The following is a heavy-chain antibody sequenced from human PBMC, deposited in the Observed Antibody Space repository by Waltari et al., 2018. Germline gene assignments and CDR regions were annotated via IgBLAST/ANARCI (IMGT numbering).Heavy chain of an antibody. V-gene: IGHV3-11*04. CDR3: ARPHITRYDFWSGYLDY. CDR2: ISSSSSTI. Sequence: QVQLQESGPGLVKPSETLSLTCAVSGYSISSGYYWGWIRQPPGKGLEWVSYISSSSSTIYYADSVKGRFTISRDNAKNSLYLQMNSLRAEDTAVYYCARPHITRYDFWSGYLDYWGQGTLVTVSS. D-gene: IGHD3-3*01. J-gene: IGHJ4*02. CDR1: GYSISSGYY.